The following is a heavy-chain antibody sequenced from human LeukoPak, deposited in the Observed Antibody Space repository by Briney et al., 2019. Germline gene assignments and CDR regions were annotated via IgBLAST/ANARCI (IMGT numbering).Heavy chain of an antibody. CDR3: ARDVAARFDY. CDR2: IFYSGRT. Sequence: SETLSLTCTVSGGSISSSTYYWGWIRQPPGKGLEWIGSIFYSGRTYYNPSLKSRVTISVDTSKNQFSLKLSSVTAADTAVYYCARDVAARFDYWGQGTLVTVSS. V-gene: IGHV4-39*07. D-gene: IGHD6-6*01. CDR1: GGSISSSTYY. J-gene: IGHJ4*02.